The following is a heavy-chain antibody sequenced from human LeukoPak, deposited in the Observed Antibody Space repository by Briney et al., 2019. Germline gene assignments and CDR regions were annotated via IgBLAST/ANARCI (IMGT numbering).Heavy chain of an antibody. CDR3: ARAGSEWHYDRIQGVAFDI. J-gene: IGHJ3*02. V-gene: IGHV4-30-2*01. Sequence: SETLSLTCAVSGGSISSGGYSWSWIRQPPGKGLEWIGYIYHSGSTYYNPSLKSRVTISVDRSKNQFSLKLSSVTAADTAVYYCARAGSEWHYDRIQGVAFDIWGQGTMVTVSS. CDR1: GGSISSGGYS. CDR2: IYHSGST. D-gene: IGHD3-22*01.